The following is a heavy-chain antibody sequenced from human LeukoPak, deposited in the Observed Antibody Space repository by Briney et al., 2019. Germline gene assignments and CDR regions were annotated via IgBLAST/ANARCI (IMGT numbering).Heavy chain of an antibody. D-gene: IGHD3-16*01. CDR3: ASSRGVYYYHGMDV. J-gene: IGHJ6*02. CDR2: IIPIFGTA. CDR1: GGTFSSYA. V-gene: IGHV1-69*13. Sequence: SVKVSCKASGGTFSSYAISWVRQAPGQGLEWMGGIIPIFGTANYAQKFQGRVTITADESTSTAYMELSSLRSEDTAVYYCASSRGVYYYHGMDVWGQGTTVTVSS.